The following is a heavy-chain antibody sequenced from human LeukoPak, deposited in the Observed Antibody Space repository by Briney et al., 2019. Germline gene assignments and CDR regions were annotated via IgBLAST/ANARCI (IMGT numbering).Heavy chain of an antibody. CDR2: IWYDGSNK. Sequence: PEGSLRLSCAASGFTFSSYGMHWVRQAPGKGLEWVAVIWYDGSNKYYADSVKGRCTISRDNSKNTLYLQMNSLRAEDTAVYYCARDKSADYYYYYGMDVWGQGTTVTVSS. V-gene: IGHV3-33*01. CDR3: ARDKSADYYYYYGMDV. J-gene: IGHJ6*02. CDR1: GFTFSSYG.